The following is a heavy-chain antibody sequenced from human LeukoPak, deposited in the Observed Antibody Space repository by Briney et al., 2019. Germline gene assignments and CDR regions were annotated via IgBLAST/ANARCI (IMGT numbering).Heavy chain of an antibody. D-gene: IGHD6-13*01. V-gene: IGHV4-61*05. CDR2: IYYSGST. CDR1: GGSISSSSYY. Sequence: SETLSLTCTVSGGSISSSSYYWSWIRQPPGKGLEWIGYIYYSGSTNYNPSLKSRVTISVDTSKNQFSLKLSSVTAADTAVYYCARGSSSWDYWGQGTLVTVSS. CDR3: ARGSSSWDY. J-gene: IGHJ4*02.